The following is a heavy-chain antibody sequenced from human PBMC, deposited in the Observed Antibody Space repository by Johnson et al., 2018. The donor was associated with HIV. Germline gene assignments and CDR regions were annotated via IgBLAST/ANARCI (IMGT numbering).Heavy chain of an antibody. V-gene: IGHV3-30*19. Sequence: QVQLVESGGGVVQPGRSLRLSCAASGFNFSTYGMHWVRRAPGKGLEWVAVISYDGSNKYYADSVKGRFTISRDNSKNTLYLQLNSLRAEYTAVYYCARGEWSSSKGGSFDMWGQGTMVTVSS. J-gene: IGHJ3*02. CDR2: ISYDGSNK. CDR3: ARGEWSSSKGGSFDM. D-gene: IGHD6-13*01. CDR1: GFNFSTYG.